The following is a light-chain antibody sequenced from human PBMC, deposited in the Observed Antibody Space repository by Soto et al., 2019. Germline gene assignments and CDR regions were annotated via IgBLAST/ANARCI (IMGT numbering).Light chain of an antibody. CDR3: QQSSNRPPMYT. Sequence: EIVLTQSPATLSLSPGEGATLSCRASQSVSGYLAWYQQKPGQSPRLLIYDASHRATGIPARFSGSGSGTDFTLTISSLEPEDFVVYYCQQSSNRPPMYTFGQGTKLEIK. CDR2: DAS. V-gene: IGKV3-11*01. CDR1: QSVSGY. J-gene: IGKJ2*01.